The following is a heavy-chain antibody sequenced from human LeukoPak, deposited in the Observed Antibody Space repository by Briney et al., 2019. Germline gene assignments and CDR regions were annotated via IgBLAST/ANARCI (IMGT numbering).Heavy chain of an antibody. CDR2: IKSKTDGGTT. CDR1: GFTFSNAW. J-gene: IGHJ6*02. Sequence: PGGSLRLSCAASGFTFSNAWMSWVRQAPGKGLEWVGRIKSKTDGGTTDYAAPVKGRFTISRDDSKNTLYLQMNSLKTEDTAVYYCTTTVVTLPYYYGMDVWGQGTTVTVSS. CDR3: TTTVVTLPYYYGMDV. D-gene: IGHD4-23*01. V-gene: IGHV3-15*01.